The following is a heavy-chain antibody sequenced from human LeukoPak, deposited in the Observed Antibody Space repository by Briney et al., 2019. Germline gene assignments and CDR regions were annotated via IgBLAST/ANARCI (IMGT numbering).Heavy chain of an antibody. V-gene: IGHV4-34*01. CDR1: GGSFSGYY. Sequence: SETLSLTCAVYGGSFSGYYWSWIRQPPGKGLEWIGEVNHSGSTNYNPSLKSRVTISVDTSKNQFSLKLSSVTAADTAVYYCARGRRSDYVWGSYRPHYFDYWGQGTLVTVSS. CDR2: VNHSGST. D-gene: IGHD3-16*02. CDR3: ARGRRSDYVWGSYRPHYFDY. J-gene: IGHJ4*02.